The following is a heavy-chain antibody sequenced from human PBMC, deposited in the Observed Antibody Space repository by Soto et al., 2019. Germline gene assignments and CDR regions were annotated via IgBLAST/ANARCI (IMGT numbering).Heavy chain of an antibody. D-gene: IGHD2-2*01. CDR3: ARGGDCSSTFSPGGGMDV. CDR2: IKQDGSEK. Sequence: EVQLVESGGGLVQPGGSLRLSCAASGFTFSRNWMSWVRQTPGKGLEWVANIKQDGSEKYYVDSVKGRFSISRDNAKHSRYLQMSSLRPEDTAVYYCARGGDCSSTFSPGGGMDVWGQGTTVTVSS. CDR1: GFTFSRNW. J-gene: IGHJ6*02. V-gene: IGHV3-7*03.